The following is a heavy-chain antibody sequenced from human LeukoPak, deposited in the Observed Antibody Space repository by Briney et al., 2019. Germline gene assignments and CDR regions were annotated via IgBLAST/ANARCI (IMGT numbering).Heavy chain of an antibody. D-gene: IGHD2-2*01. V-gene: IGHV4-39*01. CDR2: IYYSGST. CDR3: ARYCSSTSCPRAFDI. J-gene: IGHJ3*02. Sequence: SETLSLTCTVSGGSISSSSYYWGWIRQPPGKGLEWIGSIYYSGSTYYNPSLKSRVTISVDTSKNQFSLKLSSVTAADTAVYYCARYCSSTSCPRAFDIWGQGTMVTVSS. CDR1: GGSISSSSYY.